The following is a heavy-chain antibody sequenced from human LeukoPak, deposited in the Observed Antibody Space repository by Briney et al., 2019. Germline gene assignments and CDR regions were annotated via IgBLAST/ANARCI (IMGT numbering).Heavy chain of an antibody. CDR2: IKRKTDGGTT. J-gene: IGHJ4*02. V-gene: IGHV3-15*01. CDR3: STYRLWVSMXXLDY. Sequence: PGGPPRLSCAVSGFPFNNAWLSWARQAPGKGLEWLGRIKRKTDGGTTDYAAPVKGRFTISRDDSKNMLYLQMNSLKTEDTAVXXCSTYRLWVSMXXLDYWGQGXXVTXSS. CDR1: GFPFNNAW. D-gene: IGHD3-16*01.